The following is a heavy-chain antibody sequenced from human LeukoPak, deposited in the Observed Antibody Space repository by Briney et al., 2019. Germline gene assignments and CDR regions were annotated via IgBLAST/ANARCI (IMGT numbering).Heavy chain of an antibody. D-gene: IGHD6-13*01. V-gene: IGHV3-23*01. CDR3: ATDRSSWYDMYYFDY. CDR2: ISGSGGST. J-gene: IGHJ4*02. CDR1: GFTFSSYA. Sequence: PGGSLRLSCAAYGFTFSSYAMSWVRQAPGKGLEWVSAISGSGGSTYYADSVKGRFTISRDNSKNTLYLQMNSLRAEDTAVYYCATDRSSWYDMYYFDYWGQGTLVTVSS.